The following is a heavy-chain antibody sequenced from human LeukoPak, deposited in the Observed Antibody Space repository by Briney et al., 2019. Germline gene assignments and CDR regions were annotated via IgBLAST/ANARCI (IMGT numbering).Heavy chain of an antibody. CDR1: GGSFSGYY. CDR3: ARLSLLLWFGELRYKWFDP. CDR2: IYYSGST. D-gene: IGHD3-10*01. J-gene: IGHJ5*02. V-gene: IGHV4-34*01. Sequence: SETLSLTCAVYGGSFSGYYWSWIRQPPGKGLGWIGNIYYSGSTYYNPSLKSRVTISVDTSKNQFSLRLYSVTAADTAVYYCARLSLLLWFGELRYKWFDPWGQGTLVTVSS.